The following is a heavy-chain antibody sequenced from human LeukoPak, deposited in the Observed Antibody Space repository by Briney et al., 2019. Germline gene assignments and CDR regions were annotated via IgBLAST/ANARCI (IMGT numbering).Heavy chain of an antibody. V-gene: IGHV3-74*01. CDR2: ISPDGSLT. J-gene: IGHJ4*02. Sequence: GGSLRLSCAASGFPFSEYWMHWVRQAPGKELQWVSRISPDGSLTPYVDSVKGRFTISRDNAKNTLYLQMSSLRAEDTAVYYCAVDYYGSGSHWGQGALVTVSA. CDR3: AVDYYGSGSH. D-gene: IGHD3-10*01. CDR1: GFPFSEYW.